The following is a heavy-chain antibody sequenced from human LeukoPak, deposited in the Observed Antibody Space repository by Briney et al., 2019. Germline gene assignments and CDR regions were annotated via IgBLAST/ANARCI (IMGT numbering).Heavy chain of an antibody. V-gene: IGHV4-38-2*02. J-gene: IGHJ3*02. CDR2: IYHSGST. CDR3: ARDRDYYDSSGFVGDAFDI. D-gene: IGHD3-22*01. Sequence: SETLSLTCTVSGGSISSYYWSWIRQPPGKGLEWIGSIYHSGSTYYNPSLKSRVTISVDTSKNQFSLKLSSVTAADTAVYYCARDRDYYDSSGFVGDAFDIWGLGTMVTVSS. CDR1: GGSISSYY.